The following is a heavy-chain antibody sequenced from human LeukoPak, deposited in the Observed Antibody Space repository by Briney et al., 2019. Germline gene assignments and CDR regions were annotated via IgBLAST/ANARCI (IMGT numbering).Heavy chain of an antibody. J-gene: IGHJ6*03. V-gene: IGHV3-30*02. CDR3: QGYYYYYMDD. CDR1: GFTFSSYG. CDR2: IRYDGSNK. Sequence: GGSLRLSCAASGFTFSSYGMHWVRQAPGKGLEWVAFIRYDGSNKYYADSVKGRFTISRDNSENTLYLQMNSLRAEDTAVYYCQGYYYYYMDDWGKGTTVTVSS.